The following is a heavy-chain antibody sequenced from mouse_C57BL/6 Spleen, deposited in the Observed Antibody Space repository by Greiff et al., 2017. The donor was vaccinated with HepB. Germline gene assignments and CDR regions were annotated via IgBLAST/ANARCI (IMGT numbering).Heavy chain of an antibody. Sequence: QVQLKQPGTELVKPGASVKLSCKASGYTFTSYWMHWVKQRPGQGLEWIGNINPSNGGTNYNEKFKSKATLTVDKSSSTAYMQLSSLTSEDSAVYYCASGDYYGSTWFAYWGQGTLVTVSA. CDR3: ASGDYYGSTWFAY. D-gene: IGHD1-1*01. CDR1: GYTFTSYW. V-gene: IGHV1-53*01. CDR2: INPSNGGT. J-gene: IGHJ3*01.